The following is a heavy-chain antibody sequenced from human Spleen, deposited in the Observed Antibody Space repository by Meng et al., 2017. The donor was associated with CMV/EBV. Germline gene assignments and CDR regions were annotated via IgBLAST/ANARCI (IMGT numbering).Heavy chain of an antibody. CDR1: GFTFSSYA. Sequence: GESLKISCAASGFTFSSYAMHWVRQAPGKGLEWLALISYDGFNKYYADSVRGRFTISRDNSRNTLNLQVNSLRPEDTAVYYCAKDQPSSGYALDYWGQGTLVTVSS. CDR3: AKDQPSSGYALDY. V-gene: IGHV3-30-3*01. J-gene: IGHJ4*02. CDR2: ISYDGFNK. D-gene: IGHD5-12*01.